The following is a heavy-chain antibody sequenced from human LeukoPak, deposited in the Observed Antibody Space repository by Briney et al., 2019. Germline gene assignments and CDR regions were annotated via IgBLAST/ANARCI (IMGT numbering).Heavy chain of an antibody. D-gene: IGHD4-17*01. V-gene: IGHV4-4*02. CDR3: ARESYGGYPNYYFDY. CDR2: ISHGGTT. Sequence: SGTLSLTCAVSGASISSNNWWIWVRQPPGKGLEWIGEISHGGTTNYNPSLKSRVTISVDKSKNQFSLKLTSVTAADTAVYYCARESYGGYPNYYFDYWGQGTLVTVSS. J-gene: IGHJ4*02. CDR1: GASISSNNW.